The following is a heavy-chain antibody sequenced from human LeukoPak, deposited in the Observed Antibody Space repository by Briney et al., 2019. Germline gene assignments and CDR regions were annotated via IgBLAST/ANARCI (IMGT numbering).Heavy chain of an antibody. CDR3: AREAMGYYFDY. D-gene: IGHD5-18*01. CDR1: GCTFSSYA. Sequence: ASVKLSCKASGCTFSSYAISWVRQAPGQGLEWMGGIIPIFGTANYAQKFQGRVTITADESTSTAYMELSSLRSEDTAVYYCAREAMGYYFDYWGQGTLVTVSS. CDR2: IIPIFGTA. J-gene: IGHJ4*02. V-gene: IGHV1-69*01.